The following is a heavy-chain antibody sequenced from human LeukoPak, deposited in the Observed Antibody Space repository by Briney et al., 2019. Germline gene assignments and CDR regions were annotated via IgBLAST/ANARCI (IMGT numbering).Heavy chain of an antibody. CDR3: ARRRYYDSSGYYSSAFDY. CDR1: GYSFTSYW. Sequence: GESLKISCKGSGYSFTSYWIGWVRQMPGKGLEWMGITYPGDSDTRYSPSFQGQVTISADKSISTAYLQWSSLKASDTAMYYCARRRYYDSSGYYSSAFDYWGQGTLVTVSS. J-gene: IGHJ4*02. CDR2: TYPGDSDT. D-gene: IGHD3-22*01. V-gene: IGHV5-51*01.